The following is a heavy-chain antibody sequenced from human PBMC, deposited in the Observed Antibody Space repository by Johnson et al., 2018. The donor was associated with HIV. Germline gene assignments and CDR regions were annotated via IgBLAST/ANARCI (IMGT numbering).Heavy chain of an antibody. CDR1: GFTVSTNY. J-gene: IGHJ3*02. V-gene: IGHV3-66*01. CDR3: ARDPSRSPGAFDI. CDR2: IYSDGNT. Sequence: VQLVESGGVVVQPGRSLRLSCAASGFTVSTNYMTWVRQAPGKGLECVSLIYSDGNTYYADSVKGRFTISRDNSKNTLYLQMSSLRADDTAVYYCARDPSRSPGAFDIWGQGTMVTVSS.